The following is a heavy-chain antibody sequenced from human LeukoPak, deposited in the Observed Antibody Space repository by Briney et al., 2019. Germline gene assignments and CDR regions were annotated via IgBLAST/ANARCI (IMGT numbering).Heavy chain of an antibody. Sequence: GGSLRLSCAASGFTFSSYAMHWVRQAPGKGLEYVSAISSNGGSTYYANSVKGRFTISRDNSKNTLYLQMGSLRAEDMAVYYCARGAVGATYYYFDYWGQGTLVTVSS. V-gene: IGHV3-64*01. CDR1: GFTFSSYA. CDR2: ISSNGGST. D-gene: IGHD1-26*01. J-gene: IGHJ4*02. CDR3: ARGAVGATYYYFDY.